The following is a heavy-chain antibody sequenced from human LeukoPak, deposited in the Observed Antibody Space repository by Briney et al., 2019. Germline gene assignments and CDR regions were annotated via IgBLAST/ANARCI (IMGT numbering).Heavy chain of an antibody. D-gene: IGHD6-13*01. Sequence: PSETLSLTCAVYGGSFSGYYWSWIRQPPGKGLEWIGEINHSGSTNYNPSLKSRVTISVDTSKNQFSLKLSSVTAADTAVYYCARHASSSWYWFDPWGQGTLVTVSS. CDR3: ARHASSSWYWFDP. V-gene: IGHV4-34*01. CDR2: INHSGST. CDR1: GGSFSGYY. J-gene: IGHJ5*02.